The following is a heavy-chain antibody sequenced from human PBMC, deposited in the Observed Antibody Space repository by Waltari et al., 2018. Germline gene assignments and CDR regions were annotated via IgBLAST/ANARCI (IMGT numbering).Heavy chain of an antibody. CDR3: AKDQGPYYYATSSYDGGNWFDP. CDR1: GFTFRSYA. CDR2: ISGGGDST. V-gene: IGHV3-23*04. Sequence: EVQLVESGGGLVQPGGSLRLSCAASGFTFRSYAMSWVRQAPGKGLEWVSAISGGGDSTNYGESVKGRFSISRDNSKNTLYLQMNSLRVEDTAVYYCAKDQGPYYYATSSYDGGNWFDPWGQGTLVTVSS. D-gene: IGHD3-22*01. J-gene: IGHJ5*02.